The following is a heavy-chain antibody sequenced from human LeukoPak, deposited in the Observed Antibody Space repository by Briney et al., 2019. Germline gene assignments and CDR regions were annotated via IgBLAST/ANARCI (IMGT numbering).Heavy chain of an antibody. CDR3: ARNRGPSY. CDR2: IKSDGSEK. CDR1: GFTLSRYL. J-gene: IGHJ4*02. Sequence: GGSLRLSCAASGFTLSRYLMTWVRQAPGKGLEWVANIKSDGSEKFYADSVEGRFTISRDNAKNSVYLQMDSLRAEDTAVYYCARNRGPSYWGQGTLVTVSS. V-gene: IGHV3-7*01.